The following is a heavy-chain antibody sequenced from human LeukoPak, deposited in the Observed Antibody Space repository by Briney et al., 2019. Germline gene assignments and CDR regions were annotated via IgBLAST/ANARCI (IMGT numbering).Heavy chain of an antibody. CDR2: IIPIFGTA. D-gene: IGHD1-26*01. CDR3: ARDRAFGVGAIGDY. Sequence: GASVKVSCKASGGTFSSYAISWVRQAPGQGLEWMGGIIPIFGTANHAQKFQGRVTITTDESTSTAYMELSSLRSEDTAVYYCARDRAFGVGAIGDYWGQGTLVTVSS. V-gene: IGHV1-69*05. CDR1: GGTFSSYA. J-gene: IGHJ4*02.